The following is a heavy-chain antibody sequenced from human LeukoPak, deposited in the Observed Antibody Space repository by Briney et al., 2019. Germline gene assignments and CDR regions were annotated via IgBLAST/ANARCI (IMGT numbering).Heavy chain of an antibody. CDR2: MRDTVNT. J-gene: IGHJ4*02. CDR1: DVSISSHY. Sequence: SETLSLTCTVSDVSISSHYWSWLRQPPGKGRGWIAYMRDTVNTKDNPSFKSRLTLSADTSKNQFSLRLSSVTAADTAVYYCATIKRGNIYGYFDFWGQGILVTVSS. CDR3: ATIKRGNIYGYFDF. D-gene: IGHD5-18*01. V-gene: IGHV4-59*11.